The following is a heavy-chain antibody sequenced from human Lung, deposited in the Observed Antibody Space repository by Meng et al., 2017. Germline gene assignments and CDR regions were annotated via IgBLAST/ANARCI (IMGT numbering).Heavy chain of an antibody. Sequence: QVRLHQGGAGLLKPSGTLSLTCVVSGGSFSDYYWRWIRQPPGKGLEWIGEINHSGSTNYNPSLESRATISVDTSQNNLSLKLSSVTAADSAVYYCARGPTTMAHDFDYWGQGTLVTVSS. J-gene: IGHJ4*02. V-gene: IGHV4-34*01. CDR2: INHSGST. D-gene: IGHD4-11*01. CDR1: GGSFSDYY. CDR3: ARGPTTMAHDFDY.